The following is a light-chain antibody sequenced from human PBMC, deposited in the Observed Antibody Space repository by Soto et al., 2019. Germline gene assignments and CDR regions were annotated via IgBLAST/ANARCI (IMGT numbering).Light chain of an antibody. V-gene: IGKV3-15*01. Sequence: EVVMTQSPVTLSVSPGERATLSCRASQSVGGDLAWYQQTPGQTPRLLIYGAVTRATGVAARFSGAGSGTEFTLTVASLQSEEVAIYYCQQYNAWPRTFGQGTKLEI. CDR1: QSVGGD. CDR2: GAV. CDR3: QQYNAWPRT. J-gene: IGKJ2*01.